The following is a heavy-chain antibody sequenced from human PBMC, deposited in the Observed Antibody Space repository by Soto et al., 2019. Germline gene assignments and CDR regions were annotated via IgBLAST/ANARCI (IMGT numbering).Heavy chain of an antibody. Sequence: SETLSLTCTVSGGSINSGDYSWTWIRQPPGKGLEWIGYIYHTGTTYYNMSLKSRVTISVDRSKNQFSLKLSSVTAADTAVYYCARRYGSAFDIWGQGTMVTVSS. J-gene: IGHJ3*02. CDR3: ARRYGSAFDI. V-gene: IGHV4-30-2*01. CDR1: GGSINSGDYS. D-gene: IGHD3-10*01. CDR2: IYHTGTT.